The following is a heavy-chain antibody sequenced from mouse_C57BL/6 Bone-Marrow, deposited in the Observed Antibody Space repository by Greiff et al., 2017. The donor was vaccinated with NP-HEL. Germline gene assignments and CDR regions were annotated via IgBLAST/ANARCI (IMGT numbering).Heavy chain of an antibody. J-gene: IGHJ4*01. Sequence: VQRVESGAELVRPGASVTLSCKASGYTFTDYEMHWVKQTPVHGLEWIGAIDPETGGTAYNQKFKGKAILTADKSSSTAYMELRSLTSEDSAVYYCTRGGGPDYWGQGTSVTVSS. CDR3: TRGGGPDY. CDR2: IDPETGGT. V-gene: IGHV1-15*01. D-gene: IGHD1-1*02. CDR1: GYTFTDYE.